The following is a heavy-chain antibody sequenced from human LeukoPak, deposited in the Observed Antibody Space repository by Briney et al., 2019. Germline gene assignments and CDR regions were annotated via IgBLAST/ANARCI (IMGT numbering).Heavy chain of an antibody. CDR2: IYYSGSN. D-gene: IGHD4-17*01. CDR3: ARVVVQGYGDSFDF. Sequence: SQTLSLTCTVSGGSISSGDYYWSWIRQPPGKGLEWIGYIYYSGSNYYNPSLKSRVTISVDTSKNQFSLKLSSVTAADTAVYYCARVVVQGYGDSFDFWGQGTLVTVSS. J-gene: IGHJ4*02. V-gene: IGHV4-30-4*01. CDR1: GGSISSGDYY.